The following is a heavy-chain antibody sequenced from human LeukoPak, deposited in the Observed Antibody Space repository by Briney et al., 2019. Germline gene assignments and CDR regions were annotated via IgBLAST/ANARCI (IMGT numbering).Heavy chain of an antibody. CDR2: IKKDGSEK. CDR1: GLTFSNSW. V-gene: IGHV3-7*01. D-gene: IGHD6-19*01. J-gene: IGHJ4*02. CDR3: EGSAGY. Sequence: GGSLRLSCAASGLTFSNSWMSWVRQAPGKGLEWVANIKKDGSEKYYVDSVKGRFTISRDNAKNSLYLQMNSLRVEDTAVYYCEGSAGYWGQGTLVTVSS.